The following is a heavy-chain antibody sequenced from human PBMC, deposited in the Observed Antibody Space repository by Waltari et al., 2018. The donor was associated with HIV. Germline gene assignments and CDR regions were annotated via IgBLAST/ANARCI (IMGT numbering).Heavy chain of an antibody. Sequence: QVQLQESGPGLVKPSETLSLICTVSGGYISNYYWSWIRQPAGKGLEWIGRIYTNGNTKYNPSLNIRVTMSVDTSKNQFSLKLDSFTAAYTALYYCARDCMAAAVTGCSGMDVWVQGTTVTVSS. V-gene: IGHV4-4*07. CDR1: GGYISNYY. J-gene: IGHJ6*02. CDR2: IYTNGNT. CDR3: ARDCMAAAVTGCSGMDV. D-gene: IGHD6-13*01.